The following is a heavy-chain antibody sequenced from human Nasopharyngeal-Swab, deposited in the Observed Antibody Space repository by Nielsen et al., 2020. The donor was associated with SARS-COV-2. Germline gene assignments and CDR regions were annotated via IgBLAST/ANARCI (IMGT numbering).Heavy chain of an antibody. J-gene: IGHJ4*02. V-gene: IGHV3-23*01. CDR2: ISGSGGST. D-gene: IGHD3-3*01. Sequence: GESLKISCAASGFTFSSYAMSWVRQAPGKGLEWVSAISGSGGSTYYADSVKGRFTISRDNAKNSLYLQMNSLRAEDTAVYYCARDGWVSSSLRFGGQGTLVTVSS. CDR3: ARDGWVSSSLRF. CDR1: GFTFSSYA.